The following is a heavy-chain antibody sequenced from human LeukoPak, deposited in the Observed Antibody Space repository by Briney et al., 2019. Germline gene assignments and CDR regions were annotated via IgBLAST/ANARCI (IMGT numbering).Heavy chain of an antibody. Sequence: ASVKVSCKASGYTFTSYGISWVRQAPGQGLEWMGWISAYNGNTNYAQKLQGRVTMTRDTSTSTVYMELSSLRSEDTAVYYCARDEYDSSGYDYWGQGTLVTVSS. V-gene: IGHV1-18*01. J-gene: IGHJ4*02. D-gene: IGHD3-22*01. CDR3: ARDEYDSSGYDY. CDR1: GYTFTSYG. CDR2: ISAYNGNT.